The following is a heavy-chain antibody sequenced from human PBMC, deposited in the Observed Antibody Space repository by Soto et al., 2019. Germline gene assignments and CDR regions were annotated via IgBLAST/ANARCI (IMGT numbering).Heavy chain of an antibody. CDR1: GFTFDDHT. J-gene: IGHJ4*02. V-gene: IGHV3-43*01. Sequence: EVQLVVSGGLVVRPGGSLRLSCAGSGFTFDDHTMHWVRQAPGKGLEWVSLITWDAGSAFYADSVRGRFTISRDNSKNSLYLQINSLRTEDSALYYCAKEKDRIFDYWGRGTPVTVSS. CDR3: AKEKDRIFDY. CDR2: ITWDAGSA.